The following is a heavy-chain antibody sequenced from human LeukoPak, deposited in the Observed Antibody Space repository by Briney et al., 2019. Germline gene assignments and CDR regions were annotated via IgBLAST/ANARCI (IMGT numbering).Heavy chain of an antibody. CDR1: GFTFSSYA. J-gene: IGHJ4*02. D-gene: IGHD5-18*01. CDR2: ISGSGGST. CDR3: AKREYSYGLYYFDY. V-gene: IGHV3-23*01. Sequence: GGSLRLSCAVSGFTFSSYAMSWVRQAPGKGLEWVSAISGSGGSTYYADSVKGRFTISRDNSKNTLYLQMNSLRAEDTAVYYCAKREYSYGLYYFDYWGQGTLVTVSS.